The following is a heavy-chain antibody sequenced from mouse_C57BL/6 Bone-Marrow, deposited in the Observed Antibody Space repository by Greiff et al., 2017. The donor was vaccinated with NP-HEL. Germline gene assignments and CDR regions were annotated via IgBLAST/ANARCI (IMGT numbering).Heavy chain of an antibody. J-gene: IGHJ2*01. Sequence: VQLQQSGAELLRPGASVKLSCTASGFNIKDDYMHWVKQRPEQGLEWIGWIDPENGDTEYASKFQGKATITADTSSNTAYLQLSSLTSEDTAVYYCTTAYYFDYWGQGTTLTVSS. V-gene: IGHV14-4*01. CDR2: IDPENGDT. CDR1: GFNIKDDY. CDR3: TTAYYFDY.